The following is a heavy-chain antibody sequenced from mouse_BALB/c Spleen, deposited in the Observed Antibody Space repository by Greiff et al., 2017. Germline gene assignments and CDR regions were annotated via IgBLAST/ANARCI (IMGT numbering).Heavy chain of an antibody. CDR3: NAYRLRMDY. CDR1: GFNIKDYY. Sequence: EVQLQQSGAELVRSGASVKLSCTASGFNIKDYYMHWVKQRPEQGLEWIGWIDPENGDTEYAPKFQGKATMTADTSSNTAYLELSSLTSEDTAVYYCNAYRLRMDYWGQGTSVTVSS. J-gene: IGHJ4*01. CDR2: IDPENGDT. D-gene: IGHD1-2*01. V-gene: IGHV14-4*02.